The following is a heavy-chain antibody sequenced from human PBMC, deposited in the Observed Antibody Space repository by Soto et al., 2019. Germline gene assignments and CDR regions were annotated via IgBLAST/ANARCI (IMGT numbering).Heavy chain of an antibody. Sequence: PGESLKISCKGSGYSFTSYWIGRARQMPGKGLEWMGIIYPGDSDTRYSPSFQGQVTISADKSISTAYLQWSSLKASDTAMYYCARGRGNYYDSSGYLDAFDIWGQGTMVTVSS. CDR1: GYSFTSYW. V-gene: IGHV5-51*01. J-gene: IGHJ3*02. CDR3: ARGRGNYYDSSGYLDAFDI. CDR2: IYPGDSDT. D-gene: IGHD3-22*01.